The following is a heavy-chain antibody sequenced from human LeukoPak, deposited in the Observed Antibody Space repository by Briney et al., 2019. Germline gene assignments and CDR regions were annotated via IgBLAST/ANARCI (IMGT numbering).Heavy chain of an antibody. D-gene: IGHD6-6*01. Sequence: PGGSLRLSCAASGFTVSGNYMSWVRQAPGKGLEWVSVIYSGGSTYYADSVKGRFTISRDNSKNTLYLQMNSLRAEDTAVYYCARGGDGIAARPFDYWGQGTLVTVSS. J-gene: IGHJ4*02. CDR2: IYSGGST. CDR1: GFTVSGNY. CDR3: ARGGDGIAARPFDY. V-gene: IGHV3-66*01.